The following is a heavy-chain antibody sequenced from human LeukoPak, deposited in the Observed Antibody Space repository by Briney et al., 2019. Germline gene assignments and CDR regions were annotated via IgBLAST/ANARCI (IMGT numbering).Heavy chain of an antibody. J-gene: IGHJ4*02. D-gene: IGHD4-17*01. CDR2: ISGYNGNT. CDR1: GYTFTNHG. CDR3: ASDLSLGRHDDGEPFDS. V-gene: IGHV1-18*01. Sequence: ASVMVSCKTSGYTFTNHGISWVRQAPGQGLEGMGWISGYNGNTNYVQKFRGRITITTDTSTSTAYLQLRSLSSDDTALYYCASDLSLGRHDDGEPFDSGGQGTLVTVS.